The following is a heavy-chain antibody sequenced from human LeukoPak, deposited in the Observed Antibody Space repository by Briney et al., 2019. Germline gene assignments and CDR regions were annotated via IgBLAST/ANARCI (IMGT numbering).Heavy chain of an antibody. D-gene: IGHD3-10*01. CDR1: GFTFSSYS. V-gene: IGHV3-48*01. CDR2: ISSSGSTI. CDR3: AKGPVVRGVTLILKTGEKGALDY. Sequence: GGSLRLSCAASGFTFSSYSMNWVRQAPGKGLEWVSYISSSGSTIYYADSVKGRFTISRDNSKNTLSLPMSSLGAEDTAVYYCAKGPVVRGVTLILKTGEKGALDYWGQGSLVTVSS. J-gene: IGHJ4*02.